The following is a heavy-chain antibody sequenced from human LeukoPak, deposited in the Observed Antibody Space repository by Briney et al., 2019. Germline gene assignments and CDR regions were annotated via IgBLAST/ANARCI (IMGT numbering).Heavy chain of an antibody. V-gene: IGHV4-31*01. CDR3: ARDQQQWLARHPYGMDV. D-gene: IGHD6-19*01. Sequence: SQTLSHTCSVSRGSISSGGYYWSWIRQHRGKCLEWIGYIYYSGSTYYNPSLKSQVTISLDTSKNQYSLKLSSVTAADTAVYYCARDQQQWLARHPYGMDVWGQGTTVTVSS. CDR1: RGSISSGGYY. CDR2: IYYSGST. J-gene: IGHJ6*02.